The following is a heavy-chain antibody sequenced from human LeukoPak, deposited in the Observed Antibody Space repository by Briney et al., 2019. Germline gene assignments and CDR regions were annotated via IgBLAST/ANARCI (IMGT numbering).Heavy chain of an antibody. CDR1: GYTFTSYG. CDR3: ATGLKWFGELLGDY. D-gene: IGHD3-10*01. V-gene: IGHV1-18*01. J-gene: IGHJ4*02. Sequence: ASVKVSCKASGYTFTSYGISWVRQAPGQGLEWMGWISAYNGNTNYAQKLQGRVTMTTDTSTSTAYMELRSLRSDDTAVYYCATGLKWFGELLGDYWDQGTLVTVSS. CDR2: ISAYNGNT.